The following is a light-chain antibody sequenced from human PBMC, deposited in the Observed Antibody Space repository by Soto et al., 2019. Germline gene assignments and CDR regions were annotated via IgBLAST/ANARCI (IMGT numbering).Light chain of an antibody. J-gene: IGKJ1*01. CDR1: QSVSID. V-gene: IGKV3-15*01. CDR3: QQSSKWPLP. CDR2: GAS. Sequence: SGRASQSVSIDLAWYQQTPGQAPRLLIYGASTRATGVPPTFSGSASETELPLRSSILPSEDITVYYRQQSSKWPLPFGEGTKVDIK.